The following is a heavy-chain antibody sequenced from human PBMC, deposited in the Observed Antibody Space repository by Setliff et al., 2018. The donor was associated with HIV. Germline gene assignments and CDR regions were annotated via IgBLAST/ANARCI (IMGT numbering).Heavy chain of an antibody. V-gene: IGHV4-4*08. Sequence: SETLSLTCTVSGDTDFYWNWIRQPPGKGLEWIGYIHASGKTNYNPSLKSRVTMSRDSAKNTLYLQMNSLRVEDTAVYYCVKWNYPNSWGQGTLVTVSS. CDR1: GDTDFY. D-gene: IGHD1-7*01. CDR2: IHASGKT. CDR3: VKWNYPNS. J-gene: IGHJ4*02.